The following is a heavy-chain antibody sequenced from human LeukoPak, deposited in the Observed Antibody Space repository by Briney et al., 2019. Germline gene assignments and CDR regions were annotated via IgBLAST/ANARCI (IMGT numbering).Heavy chain of an antibody. CDR2: ISSSSSYI. J-gene: IGHJ4*02. V-gene: IGHV3-21*01. Sequence: GGSLRLSCAASGFTFSSYSMNWVRQAPGQGLEWVSSISSSSSYIYYADSVKGRFTISRDNAKNSLYLQMNSLRAEDTAVYYCARVGQQLFTPDYWGQGTLVTVSS. CDR3: ARVGQQLFTPDY. D-gene: IGHD6-13*01. CDR1: GFTFSSYS.